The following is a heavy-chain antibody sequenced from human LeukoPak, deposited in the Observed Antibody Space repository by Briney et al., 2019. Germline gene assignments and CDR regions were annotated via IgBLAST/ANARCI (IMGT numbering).Heavy chain of an antibody. CDR1: GGSISSYY. Sequence: PSETLSLTCTVSGGSISSYYRSWIRQPPGKGLEWIGYIYYSGSTNYNPSLKSRVTISVDTSKNQFSLNLSSVTAADTAVYYCARDLLSTAGYFDYWGQGTLVTVSS. CDR3: ARDLLSTAGYFDY. CDR2: IYYSGST. J-gene: IGHJ4*02. V-gene: IGHV4-59*01. D-gene: IGHD6-19*01.